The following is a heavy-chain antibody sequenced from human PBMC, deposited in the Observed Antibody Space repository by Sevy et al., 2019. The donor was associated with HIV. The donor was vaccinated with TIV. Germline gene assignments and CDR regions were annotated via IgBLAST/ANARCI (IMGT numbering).Heavy chain of an antibody. CDR3: TRDPGGRWLQLSDAFDI. V-gene: IGHV3-49*03. CDR2: IRRKAYGGTT. Sequence: GGSLRLACTASGFTFGDYAMSWFRQAPGKGLEWVGFIRRKAYGGTTEYAASVKGRFTISRDDSKSIAYLQMNSLKTEDTAVYYCTRDPGGRWLQLSDAFDIWVQGTMVTVSS. CDR1: GFTFGDYA. D-gene: IGHD1-1*01. J-gene: IGHJ3*02.